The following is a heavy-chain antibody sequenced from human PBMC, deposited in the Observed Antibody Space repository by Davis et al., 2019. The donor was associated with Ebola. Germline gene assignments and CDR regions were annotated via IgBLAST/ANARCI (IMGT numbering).Heavy chain of an antibody. CDR1: GFTFDDYT. D-gene: IGHD2-15*01. Sequence: PGGSLRLSCAGSGFTFDDYTMHWVRQAPGKGLEWVSLISRDGDSTYYADSVKGRFTISRDNSKNSLFLQMNSLKTEDTALYYCAKDMGLRYCSGGSCYGYYGMDVWGKGTTVTVSS. V-gene: IGHV3-43*01. CDR2: ISRDGDST. CDR3: AKDMGLRYCSGGSCYGYYGMDV. J-gene: IGHJ6*04.